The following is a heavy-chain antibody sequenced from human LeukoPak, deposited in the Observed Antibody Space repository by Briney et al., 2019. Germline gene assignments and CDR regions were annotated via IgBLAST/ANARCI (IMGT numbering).Heavy chain of an antibody. Sequence: QPGGSLRLSCAASGFTFSSYSMNWVRQAPGKGLEWVSHISSGSRTIYYADSVKGRFTISRDNAKNSLYLQMSSLRDEDTAVYYCARNYYVSGSYYDSWGQGTLVTVSS. D-gene: IGHD3-10*01. V-gene: IGHV3-48*02. CDR3: ARNYYVSGSYYDS. J-gene: IGHJ4*02. CDR2: ISSGSRTI. CDR1: GFTFSSYS.